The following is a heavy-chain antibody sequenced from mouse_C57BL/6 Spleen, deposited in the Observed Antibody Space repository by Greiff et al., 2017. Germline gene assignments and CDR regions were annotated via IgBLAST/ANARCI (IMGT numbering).Heavy chain of an antibody. D-gene: IGHD2-5*01. CDR2: IDPSDSYT. CDR1: GYTFTSYW. CDR3: ARGRGYSNYFDY. Sequence: QVQLQQPGAELVRPGTSVKLSCKASGYTFTSYWMHWVKQRPGQGLEWIGVIDPSDSYTNYNQKFKGKATLTVDTSSSTAYMPLSSLTSEDSAVYYCARGRGYSNYFDYWGQGTTLTVSS. V-gene: IGHV1-59*01. J-gene: IGHJ2*01.